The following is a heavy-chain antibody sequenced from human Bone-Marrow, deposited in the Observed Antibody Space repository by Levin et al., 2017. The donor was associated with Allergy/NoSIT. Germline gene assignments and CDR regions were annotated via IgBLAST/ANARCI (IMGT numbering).Heavy chain of an antibody. J-gene: IGHJ4*02. V-gene: IGHV1-24*01. CDR2: FDPEDGKI. CDR3: AIDVRLRPVRGSLLDS. Sequence: GESLKISCKVSGDTLREVYMHWVRQAPGKGLEWMGGFDPEDGKITYAQKFKGIVTMTEDTSSATAYMELRSLISEDTAIYYCAIDVRLRPVRGSLLDSWGQGTLVTVSS. CDR1: GDTLREVY. D-gene: IGHD3-16*01.